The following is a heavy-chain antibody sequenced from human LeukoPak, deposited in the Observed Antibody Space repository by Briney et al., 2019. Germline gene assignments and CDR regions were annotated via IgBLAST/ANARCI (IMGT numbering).Heavy chain of an antibody. CDR1: GFTFSSYG. D-gene: IGHD2-21*01. Sequence: GTLRLSCAASGFTFSSYGMNWVRQPPGKGLEWIGEINHSGSTNYNPSLKSRVTISVDTSKNQFSLKLSSVTAADTAVYYCARGVVIAPQTFDYWGQGTLVTVSS. J-gene: IGHJ4*02. CDR3: ARGVVIAPQTFDY. CDR2: INHSGST. V-gene: IGHV4-34*01.